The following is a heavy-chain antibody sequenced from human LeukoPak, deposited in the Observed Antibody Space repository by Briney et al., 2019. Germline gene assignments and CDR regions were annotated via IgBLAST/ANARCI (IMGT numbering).Heavy chain of an antibody. J-gene: IGHJ6*02. CDR1: GGTFSSYA. Sequence: SVKVSCTASGGTFSSYAISWVRQAPGQGLERMGGIIPIFGTANYSQKFQGRVTITADESTSTAYMELSSLRSEDTAVYYCASLIAAAGPMDYGMDVWGQGTTVTVSS. CDR2: IIPIFGTA. D-gene: IGHD6-13*01. CDR3: ASLIAAAGPMDYGMDV. V-gene: IGHV1-69*13.